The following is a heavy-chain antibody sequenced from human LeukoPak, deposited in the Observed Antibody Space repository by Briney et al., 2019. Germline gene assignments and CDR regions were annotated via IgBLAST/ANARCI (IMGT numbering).Heavy chain of an antibody. CDR1: GGSISSYY. Sequence: SETLSLTCTVSGGSISSYYWSWIRQPPGKGLEWIGYIYYSGSTNYNPSLKSRVTISVDTSKNQFSLKLSSVTAADTAVYYCARVDSSGYYHYYYMDVWGKGTTVTVSS. CDR2: IYYSGST. D-gene: IGHD3-22*01. J-gene: IGHJ6*03. V-gene: IGHV4-59*01. CDR3: ARVDSSGYYHYYYMDV.